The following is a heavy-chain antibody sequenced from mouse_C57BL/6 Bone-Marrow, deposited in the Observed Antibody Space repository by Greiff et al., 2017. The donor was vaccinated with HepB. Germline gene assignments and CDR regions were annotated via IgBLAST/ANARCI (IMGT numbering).Heavy chain of an antibody. Sequence: LQESGPGLVKPSQSLSLTCSVTGYSITSGYYWNWIRQFPGNKLEWMGYISYDGSNNYNPSLKNRISITRDTSKNQFFLKLNSVTTEDTATYYCARERQDYWGQGTSVTVSS. J-gene: IGHJ4*01. CDR2: ISYDGSN. CDR3: ARERQDY. CDR1: GYSITSGYY. V-gene: IGHV3-6*01.